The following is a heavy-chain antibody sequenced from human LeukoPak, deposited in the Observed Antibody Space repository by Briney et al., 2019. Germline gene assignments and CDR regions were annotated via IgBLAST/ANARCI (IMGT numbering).Heavy chain of an antibody. Sequence: GGSLRLSCAASGFTFSSYAMHWVRQAPGKGLEYVSAISSNGGSTYYANSVKGRFTISRDNSKNTLYLRMGSLRAEDMAVYYCARGVLMGNFDYWGQGTLVTVSS. CDR3: ARGVLMGNFDY. J-gene: IGHJ4*02. CDR1: GFTFSSYA. V-gene: IGHV3-64*01. CDR2: ISSNGGST. D-gene: IGHD3-10*01.